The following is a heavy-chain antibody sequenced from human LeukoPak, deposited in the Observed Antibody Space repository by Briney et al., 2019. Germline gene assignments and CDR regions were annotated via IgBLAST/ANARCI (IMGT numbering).Heavy chain of an antibody. CDR3: ARTRREYQLLSFDY. CDR1: GYSISSGYY. J-gene: IGHJ4*02. V-gene: IGHV4-38-2*01. Sequence: PSETLSLTCAVSGYSISSGYYWGWIRQPRGKALVWIGSIYDSGSSYYNPSLKSRVTTSVDTSKNQFSLKLSSVTAADTAVYYCARTRREYQLLSFDYWGQGTLVTVSS. CDR2: IYDSGSS. D-gene: IGHD2-2*01.